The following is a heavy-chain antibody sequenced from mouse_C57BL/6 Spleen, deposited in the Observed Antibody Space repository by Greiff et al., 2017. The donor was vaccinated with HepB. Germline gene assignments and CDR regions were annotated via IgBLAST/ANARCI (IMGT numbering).Heavy chain of an antibody. CDR2: IDPENGDT. CDR1: GFNIKDDY. V-gene: IGHV14-4*01. D-gene: IGHD1-1*01. CDR3: TRIFTTVVAHWYFDV. J-gene: IGHJ1*03. Sequence: EVKLVESGAELVRPGASVKLSCTASGFNIKDDYMHWVKQRPEQGLEWIGWIDPENGDTEYASKFQGKATITADTSSNTAYLQLSSLTSEDTAVYYCTRIFTTVVAHWYFDVWGTGTTVTVSS.